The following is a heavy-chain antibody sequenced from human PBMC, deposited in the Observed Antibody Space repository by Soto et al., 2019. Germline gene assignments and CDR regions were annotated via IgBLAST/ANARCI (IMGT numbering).Heavy chain of an antibody. J-gene: IGHJ6*02. CDR3: ARIVVIPAAPDYYNYYGVDV. D-gene: IGHD2-2*01. CDR2: MYYSGST. V-gene: IGHV4-39*01. CDR1: GDSIISSNYY. Sequence: SETLSLTCTVSGDSIISSNYYWAWIRQYPGKGLEWIGNMYYSGSTYYNLSLKSRVTMSVDTSKNQFSLKISSVTAADTSVYYCARIVVIPAAPDYYNYYGVDVWGQGTTVTVSS.